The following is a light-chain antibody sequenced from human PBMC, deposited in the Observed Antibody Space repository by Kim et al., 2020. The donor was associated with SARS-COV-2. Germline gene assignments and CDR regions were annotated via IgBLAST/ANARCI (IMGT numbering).Light chain of an antibody. V-gene: IGKV1-5*03. CDR1: QSVDTW. CDR2: KAS. J-gene: IGKJ1*01. Sequence: DIQMTQSPSSLSASVGDRVTITCRASQSVDTWLAWYQQKPGKAPKLLIYKASTLDTGVPSRFTGSGFGTEFTLTISSLQPDDFATYYCQQYNSFGSFGQGTKVDIK. CDR3: QQYNSFGS.